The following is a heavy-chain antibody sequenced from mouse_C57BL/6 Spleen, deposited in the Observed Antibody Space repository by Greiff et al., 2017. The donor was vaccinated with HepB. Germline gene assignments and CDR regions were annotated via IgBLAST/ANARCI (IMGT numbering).Heavy chain of an antibody. CDR1: GYTFTSYW. J-gene: IGHJ2*01. Sequence: QVQLQQSGAELVRPGTSVKLSCKASGYTFTSYWMHWVKQRPGQGLEWIGVIDPSDSYTNYNQKFKGKATLTVDTSSSTAYMQLSSLTSEDSAVYYGARAPFYYGSSFYYFGYWGQGTTLTVSS. V-gene: IGHV1-59*01. CDR2: IDPSDSYT. D-gene: IGHD1-1*01. CDR3: ARAPFYYGSSFYYFGY.